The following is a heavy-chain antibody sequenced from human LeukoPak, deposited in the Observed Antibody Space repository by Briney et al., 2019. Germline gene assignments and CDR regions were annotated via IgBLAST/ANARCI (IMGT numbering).Heavy chain of an antibody. V-gene: IGHV3-43*02. CDR3: AKDTGGATSYYYYGMDV. CDR1: GFTFSSYA. CDR2: ISGDGGST. Sequence: GGSLRLSCAASGFTFSSYAMSWVRQAPGKGLEWVSLISGDGGSTYYADSVKGRFTISRDNSKNSLSLQMNSLRTEDTALYYCAKDTGGATSYYYYGMDVWGQGTTVTVSS. J-gene: IGHJ6*02. D-gene: IGHD1-26*01.